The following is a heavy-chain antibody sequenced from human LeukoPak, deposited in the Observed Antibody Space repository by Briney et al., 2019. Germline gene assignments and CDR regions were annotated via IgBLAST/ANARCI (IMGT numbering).Heavy chain of an antibody. CDR2: IYTSGST. CDR1: GGSISSYY. D-gene: IGHD3-9*01. Sequence: SGTLSLTCTVSGGSISSYYWSWIRQPAGKGLEWIGRIYTSGSTNYNPSLKSRVTMSVDTSKNQFSLKLSSVTAADTAVYYCARVPYDTRYFDLWGRGTLVTVSS. J-gene: IGHJ2*01. CDR3: ARVPYDTRYFDL. V-gene: IGHV4-4*07.